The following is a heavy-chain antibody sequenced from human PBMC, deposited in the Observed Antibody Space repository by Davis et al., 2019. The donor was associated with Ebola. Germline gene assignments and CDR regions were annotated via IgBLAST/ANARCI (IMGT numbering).Heavy chain of an antibody. D-gene: IGHD4-23*01. Sequence: KVSCKGSGYSFTTYWIGWVRQMPGKGLEWMGVIYPGDSDTRYSPSFQGLVTISADRSISTAYLQWSSLKASDTAMYYCATPYGGNFDYWGQGTLVTVSS. CDR2: IYPGDSDT. CDR3: ATPYGGNFDY. J-gene: IGHJ4*02. CDR1: GYSFTTYW. V-gene: IGHV5-51*01.